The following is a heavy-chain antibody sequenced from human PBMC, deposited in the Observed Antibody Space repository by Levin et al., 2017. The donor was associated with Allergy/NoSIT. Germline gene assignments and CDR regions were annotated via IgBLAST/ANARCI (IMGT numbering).Heavy chain of an antibody. Sequence: GGSLRLSCSASGFTFSTYAMHWVRQAPGRGLEYVAVISKNGGSTHYADSVKGRFTISRDNSKNTLYLQMSSLRAEDTAVYYCVKDRLVVIGGSFDIWGQGTVVTVSS. J-gene: IGHJ3*02. CDR3: VKDRLVVIGGSFDI. CDR2: ISKNGGST. CDR1: GFTFSTYA. D-gene: IGHD3-22*01. V-gene: IGHV3-64D*06.